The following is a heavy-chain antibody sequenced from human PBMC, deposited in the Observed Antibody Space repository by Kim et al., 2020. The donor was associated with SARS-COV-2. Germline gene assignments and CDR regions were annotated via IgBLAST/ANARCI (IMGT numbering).Heavy chain of an antibody. Sequence: GGSLRLSCAASGFTFSSYSMNWVRQAPGKGLEWVSSISSSSSYIYYADSVKGRFTISRDNAKNSLYLQMNNLRAEDTAVYYCARATQWLVDYWGQGTLVTVSS. J-gene: IGHJ4*02. V-gene: IGHV3-21*01. CDR3: ARATQWLVDY. CDR1: GFTFSSYS. D-gene: IGHD6-19*01. CDR2: ISSSSSYI.